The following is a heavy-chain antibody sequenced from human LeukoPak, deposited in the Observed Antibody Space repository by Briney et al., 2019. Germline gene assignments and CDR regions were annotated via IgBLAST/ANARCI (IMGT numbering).Heavy chain of an antibody. CDR3: ARTVRTRLFCSGGSCYHFDY. D-gene: IGHD2-15*01. J-gene: IGHJ4*02. Sequence: SETLSLTCAVSGGSISSYYWSWIRKPPGKGLGGIGYIYYSGSTNYNPSLKSRVTISVDTSKNQFSLKLSSVTAADTAVYYCARTVRTRLFCSGGSCYHFDYWGQGTLVTVSS. V-gene: IGHV4-59*01. CDR2: IYYSGST. CDR1: GGSISSYY.